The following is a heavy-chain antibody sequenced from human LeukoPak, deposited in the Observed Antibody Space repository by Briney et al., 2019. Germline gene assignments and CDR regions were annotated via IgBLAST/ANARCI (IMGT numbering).Heavy chain of an antibody. CDR3: ARENSGSYREFDY. D-gene: IGHD1-26*01. J-gene: IGHJ4*02. CDR2: IYTSGST. CDR1: GGPISSYY. V-gene: IGHV4-4*07. Sequence: SETLSLTCTVSGGPISSYYWSWIRQPAGKGLEWIGRIYTSGSTNYNASLKSRVSMSVDTSKNQFSLKLSSVTAADTAVFYCARENSGSYREFDYWGREPWSPSRQ.